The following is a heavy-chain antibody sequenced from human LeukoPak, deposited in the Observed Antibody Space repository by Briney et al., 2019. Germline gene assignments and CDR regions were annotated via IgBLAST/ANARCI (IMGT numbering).Heavy chain of an antibody. CDR1: GFTFRDYG. D-gene: IGHD1-26*01. CDR3: AADTEGAVGGY. J-gene: IGHJ4*02. Sequence: GESLRRSCAASGFTFRDYGMHWVRQVPGKGLEWVAFIRYDEITKFYVDSVKGRFTISRDNSKSTLYLQMNSLRTDDTAVYYCAADTEGAVGGYWGLGTLVTVSS. V-gene: IGHV3-30*02. CDR2: IRYDEITK.